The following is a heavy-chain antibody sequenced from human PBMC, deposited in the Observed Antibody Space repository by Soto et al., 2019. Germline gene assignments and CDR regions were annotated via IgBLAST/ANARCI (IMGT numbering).Heavy chain of an antibody. Sequence: FSGYGGPLSGYYWSWIRPTPLKGLEWIGEINHLGGTNYKPSLKSRVTISVDTSKKQFSLNLNSVTAADTAVYYCARGQRRGASSGWSXWGQVTLVTVSX. J-gene: IGHJ5*02. D-gene: IGHD6-19*01. V-gene: IGHV4-34*01. CDR2: INHLGGT. CDR3: ARGQRRGASSGWSX. CDR1: GGPLSGYY.